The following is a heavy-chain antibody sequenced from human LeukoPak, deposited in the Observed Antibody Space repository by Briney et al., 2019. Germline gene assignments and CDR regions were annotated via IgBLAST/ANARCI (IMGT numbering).Heavy chain of an antibody. CDR1: GGSISSYY. J-gene: IGHJ4*02. CDR2: IYYSGST. CDR3: ARGDSSGWYEVDY. Sequence: SETLSLTCTVSGGSISSYYWSWIRQPPGKGLEWIGYIYYSGSTNYNPSLKSRVTISVDTSKNQFSLKLSSVTAADTAVYYCARGDSSGWYEVDYWGQGTLVTVPS. V-gene: IGHV4-59*01. D-gene: IGHD6-19*01.